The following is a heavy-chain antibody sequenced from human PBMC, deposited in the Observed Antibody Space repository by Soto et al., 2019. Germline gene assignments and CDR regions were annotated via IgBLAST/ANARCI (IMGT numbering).Heavy chain of an antibody. V-gene: IGHV3-30-3*01. Sequence: GGSLRLSCAASGFTFSSYAMHWVRQAPGKGLEWVAVISYDGSNKYYADSVKGRFTISRDNSKNTLYLQMNSLRAEDTAVYYCAFGSAFSGFGYYGMDVWGQGTSVTGS. CDR1: GFTFSSYA. D-gene: IGHD3-10*01. CDR3: AFGSAFSGFGYYGMDV. J-gene: IGHJ6*02. CDR2: ISYDGSNK.